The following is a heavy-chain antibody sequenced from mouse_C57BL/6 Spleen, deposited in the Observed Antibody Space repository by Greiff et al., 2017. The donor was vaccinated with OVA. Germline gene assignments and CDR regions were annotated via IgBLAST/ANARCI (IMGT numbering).Heavy chain of an antibody. D-gene: IGHD4-1*01. V-gene: IGHV1-55*01. CDR3: ARTDWDVGTCFAY. CDR1: GYTFTSYW. J-gene: IGHJ3*01. CDR2: IYPGSGST. Sequence: QVQLQQSGAELVKPGASVKMSCKASGYTFTSYWITWVQLRPGQGLEWIGDIYPGSGSTNSNEKFKSKATLTVDTSSSTSYMQLSSLTSEDSAVYYCARTDWDVGTCFAYWGQGTLVTVSA.